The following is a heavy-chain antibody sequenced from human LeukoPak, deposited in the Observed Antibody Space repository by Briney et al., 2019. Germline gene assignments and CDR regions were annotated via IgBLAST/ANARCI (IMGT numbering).Heavy chain of an antibody. D-gene: IGHD6-13*01. CDR2: ISAYNGNT. CDR3: ARDPAAIIATTLYWFDP. Sequence: GASVKVSCKASGYTFTSYGISWVRQAPGQRLEWMGWISAYNGNTNYAQKLQGRVTMTIDTSTSTAYMELRSLRSDDTAVYYCARDPAAIIATTLYWFDPWGQGTLVAVSS. CDR1: GYTFTSYG. V-gene: IGHV1-18*01. J-gene: IGHJ5*02.